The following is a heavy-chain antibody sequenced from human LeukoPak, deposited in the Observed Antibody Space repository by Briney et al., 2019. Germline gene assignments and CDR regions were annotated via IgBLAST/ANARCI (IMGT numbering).Heavy chain of an antibody. CDR2: ISGSSGST. CDR1: GFTFSSYA. D-gene: IGHD6-13*01. V-gene: IGHV3-23*01. Sequence: PGGPLRLSCAASGFTFSSYAMSWVRQAPGKGLEWVSAISGSSGSTYYAESVKGRFTISRDNSKNTLYLQMNSLRAEDTAVYYCAKVPHQYLIAAAQYYYYGMDVWGQGTTVTVSS. J-gene: IGHJ6*02. CDR3: AKVPHQYLIAAAQYYYYGMDV.